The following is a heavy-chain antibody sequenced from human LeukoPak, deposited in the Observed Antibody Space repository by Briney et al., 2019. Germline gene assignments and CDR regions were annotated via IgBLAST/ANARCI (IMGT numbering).Heavy chain of an antibody. D-gene: IGHD4-23*01. Sequence: GGSLRLSCAASGFTVSGSYMNWVRQAPGKGLEWVSLIYGGGNTYYADSVKGRFTISRDNSKNTLYLQMNSLRAEDTAVYYCARRGDGGRSFDYWGQGTLVTVSS. CDR3: ARRGDGGRSFDY. CDR1: GFTVSGSY. J-gene: IGHJ4*02. V-gene: IGHV3-53*01. CDR2: IYGGGNT.